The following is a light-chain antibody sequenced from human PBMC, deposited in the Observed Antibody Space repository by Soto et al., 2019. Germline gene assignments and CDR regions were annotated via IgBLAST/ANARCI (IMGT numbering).Light chain of an antibody. CDR1: QGISSA. CDR2: DAS. Sequence: AIQLTQSPSSLSASVGDRVTITCRASQGISSALAWYQQKPGTAPKLLIYDASSLESGVPSRFSGSGSGADFTLTISSLQPEDSATYYCQQLSIYPLTFGGGTKVDIK. CDR3: QQLSIYPLT. J-gene: IGKJ4*01. V-gene: IGKV1-13*02.